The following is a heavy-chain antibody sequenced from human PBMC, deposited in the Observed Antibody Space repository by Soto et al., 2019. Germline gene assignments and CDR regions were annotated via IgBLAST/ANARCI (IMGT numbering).Heavy chain of an antibody. CDR3: ARGDNFYYGMDV. V-gene: IGHV1-8*01. D-gene: IGHD3-9*01. J-gene: IGHJ6*02. Sequence: QVQLVQSGAEVKKPGASVKVSCKASGYTFTSYDINWVRQATGQGLEWMGWMNPNSGNTGYAQKFQGRVSMTRNTSITTAYMELSSLRSEDTAVYYCARGDNFYYGMDVWGQGTTVTVSS. CDR1: GYTFTSYD. CDR2: MNPNSGNT.